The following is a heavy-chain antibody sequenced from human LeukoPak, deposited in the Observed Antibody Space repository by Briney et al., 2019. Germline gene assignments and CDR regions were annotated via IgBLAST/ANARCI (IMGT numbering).Heavy chain of an antibody. V-gene: IGHV4-4*07. CDR2: IYTIGST. Sequence: SETLSLTCTVSVGSISVDYWSWIRQPAGEGLEWIGRIYTIGSTNYNPSLKSRVTMSVDTSKNQFSLKLSSVSAANTAVDYCARGYTSAWVNHIDYWGQGTLVTVSS. J-gene: IGHJ4*02. CDR3: ARGYTSAWVNHIDY. D-gene: IGHD6-19*01. CDR1: VGSISVDY.